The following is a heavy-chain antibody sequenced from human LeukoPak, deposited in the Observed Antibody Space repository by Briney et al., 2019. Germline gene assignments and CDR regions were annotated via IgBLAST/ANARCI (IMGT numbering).Heavy chain of an antibody. D-gene: IGHD6-19*01. CDR2: IYHSGST. CDR3: AREMRGIAVAGTKKIFDY. J-gene: IGHJ4*02. CDR1: GGSISSSSYY. V-gene: IGHV4-39*07. Sequence: SETLSLTCTVSGGSISSSSYYWGWIRQPPGKGLEWIGSIYHSGSTYYNPSLKSRVTISVDTSKNQFSLKLSSVTAADTAVYYCAREMRGIAVAGTKKIFDYWGQGTLVTVSS.